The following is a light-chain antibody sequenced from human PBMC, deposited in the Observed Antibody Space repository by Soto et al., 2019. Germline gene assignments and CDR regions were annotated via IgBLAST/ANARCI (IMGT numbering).Light chain of an antibody. CDR2: GAS. CDR1: QSVSSSN. CDR3: QQRSSWPSIT. Sequence: DIVFTQSPGTLSLSPGERAALSCRASQSVSSSNLAWYQLKPGQAPRLLIYGASTRATGIPDRFSGSGSGTDFTLTISSLEPEDSAVYHCQQRSSWPSITVGKGKRREIK. V-gene: IGKV3D-20*02. J-gene: IGKJ5*01.